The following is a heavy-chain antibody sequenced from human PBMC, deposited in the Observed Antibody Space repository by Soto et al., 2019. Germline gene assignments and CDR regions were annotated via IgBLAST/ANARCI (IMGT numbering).Heavy chain of an antibody. D-gene: IGHD2-15*01. CDR2: INPNIGIT. CDR1: GYTFTSYD. V-gene: IGHV1-69*04. Sequence: GVSVKVSCKASGYTFTSYDINWVRQATGQGLEWMGRINPNIGITNYAQKFQGRVTITADKFTSTAYMELSSLRSEYTAVYYCAREYCSGGSCYYDDYWGQGTLVTVSS. CDR3: AREYCSGGSCYYDDY. J-gene: IGHJ4*02.